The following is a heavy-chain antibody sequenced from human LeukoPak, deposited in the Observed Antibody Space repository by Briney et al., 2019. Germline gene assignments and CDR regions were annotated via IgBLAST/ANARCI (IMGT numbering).Heavy chain of an antibody. Sequence: GGSLRLSCTASGFTFSTYEMNWVRQAPGRGLEWLSYVNNGGDTIYYAESVRGRFTISRDNGKNSLYLQMNSLADEDTALCYCARGRGKDNTYYSFDVWGQGTLVTVSS. CDR2: VNNGGDTI. CDR1: GFTFSTYE. V-gene: IGHV3-48*03. J-gene: IGHJ3*01. D-gene: IGHD1-26*01. CDR3: ARGRGKDNTYYSFDV.